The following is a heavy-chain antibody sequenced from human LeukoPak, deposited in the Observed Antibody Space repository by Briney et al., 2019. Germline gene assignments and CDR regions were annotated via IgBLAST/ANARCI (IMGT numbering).Heavy chain of an antibody. Sequence: GASVKVSCKASGGTFSRYAISWVRQAPGQGLEWMGGVIPIFGTANYAQKFQGRVTITTDESTGTAYMELSSLRSEDTAVYYCARNSYASGWHYFDYWGQGTLVTVSS. D-gene: IGHD6-19*01. CDR1: GGTFSRYA. CDR3: ARNSYASGWHYFDY. CDR2: VIPIFGTA. J-gene: IGHJ4*02. V-gene: IGHV1-69*05.